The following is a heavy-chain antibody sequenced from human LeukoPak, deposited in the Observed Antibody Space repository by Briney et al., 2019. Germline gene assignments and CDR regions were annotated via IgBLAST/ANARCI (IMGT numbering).Heavy chain of an antibody. D-gene: IGHD6-19*01. V-gene: IGHV4-31*03. CDR2: IYYSGST. Sequence: SQTLSLTCNVSGGSISSGGYYWSWIRQHPGKGLEWIGYIYYSGSTYYNPSLKSRVTISVDTSKNQFSLKLSSVTAADTAVYYCARDLGYSSGWTYWYFDLWGRGTLVTVSS. CDR1: GGSISSGGYY. J-gene: IGHJ2*01. CDR3: ARDLGYSSGWTYWYFDL.